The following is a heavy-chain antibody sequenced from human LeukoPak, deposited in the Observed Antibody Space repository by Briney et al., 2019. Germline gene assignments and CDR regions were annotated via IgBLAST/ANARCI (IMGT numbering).Heavy chain of an antibody. CDR3: VSSRFYYYYYMDV. J-gene: IGHJ6*03. D-gene: IGHD6-13*01. CDR2: ISGSGGST. V-gene: IGHV3-23*01. Sequence: PGGFLRLSCAASGFTFSSYGMSWVRQAPGKGLEWVSAISGSGGSTYYADSVKGRFTISRDNSKNTLYLQMNSLRAEDTAVYYCVSSRFYYYYYMDVWGKGTTVTISS. CDR1: GFTFSSYG.